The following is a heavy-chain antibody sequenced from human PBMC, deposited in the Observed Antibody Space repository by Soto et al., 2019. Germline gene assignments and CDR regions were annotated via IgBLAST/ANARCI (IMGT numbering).Heavy chain of an antibody. CDR3: ASTAEVVPAAIWFDP. CDR2: IYYSGST. CDR1: GGSISSGGYY. J-gene: IGHJ5*02. D-gene: IGHD2-2*01. Sequence: SETLSLTCTVSGGSISSGGYYWRWIRQHPGKGLEWIGYIYYSGSTYYNPSLKSRVTISVDTSKNQFSLKLSSVTAADTAVYYCASTAEVVPAAIWFDPWGQGXLVTVYS. V-gene: IGHV4-31*03.